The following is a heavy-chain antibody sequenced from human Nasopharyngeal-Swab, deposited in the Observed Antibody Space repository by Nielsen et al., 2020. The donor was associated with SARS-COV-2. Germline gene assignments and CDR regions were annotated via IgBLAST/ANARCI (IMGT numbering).Heavy chain of an antibody. CDR2: INHSGST. V-gene: IGHV4-34*01. D-gene: IGHD5-18*01. Sequence: SETLSLTCAVYGGSFSGYYWSWIRQPPGKGLEWIGEINHSGSTNYNPSLKRRVTISVDTSKNQFSLKLSSVTAADTAVYYCARGGYSYGPDYWGQGTLVTVSS. J-gene: IGHJ4*02. CDR3: ARGGYSYGPDY. CDR1: GGSFSGYY.